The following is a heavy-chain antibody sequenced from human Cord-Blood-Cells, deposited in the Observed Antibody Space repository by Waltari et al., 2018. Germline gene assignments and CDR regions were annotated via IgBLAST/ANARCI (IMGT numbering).Heavy chain of an antibody. J-gene: IGHJ3*02. V-gene: IGHV2-5*02. CDR2: IYWDDDK. CDR1: GFSLSTSGVG. D-gene: IGHD3-22*01. Sequence: QITLKESGPPLVKPTQTLTLTCTFSGFSLSTSGVGVGWIRQPHGKALEWLALIYWDDDKRYSPSLKSRLTITKDTSKNQVVLTMTNMDPVDTATYYCAHYYYDSSGYYEGAFDIWGQGTMVTVSS. CDR3: AHYYYDSSGYYEGAFDI.